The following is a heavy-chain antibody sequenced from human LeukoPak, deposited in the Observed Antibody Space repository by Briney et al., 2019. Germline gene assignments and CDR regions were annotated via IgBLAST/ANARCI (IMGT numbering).Heavy chain of an antibody. D-gene: IGHD2-21*02. V-gene: IGHV1-69*04. Sequence: ASVKVSCKASGGTFSSYAISWVRQAPGQGLEWMGRIIPIFGIANYAQKFQGRVTITADKSTSTAYMELSSLRSEDTAVYYCARSREGGDGAYSMDVWGQGTTVTVSS. CDR1: GGTFSSYA. J-gene: IGHJ6*02. CDR3: ARSREGGDGAYSMDV. CDR2: IIPIFGIA.